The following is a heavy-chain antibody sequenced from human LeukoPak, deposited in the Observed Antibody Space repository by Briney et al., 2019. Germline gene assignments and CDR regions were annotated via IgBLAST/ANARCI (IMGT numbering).Heavy chain of an antibody. CDR2: ISGSGGST. J-gene: IGHJ4*02. D-gene: IGHD6-19*01. V-gene: IGHV3-23*01. CDR1: GFTFSSYA. Sequence: GGSLRLSCAASGFTFSSYAMSWVRQAPGKGLEWVSAISGSGGSTYYVDSVKGRFTISRDNSKNTLYLQMNSLRAEDTAVYYCAKAEASGWYYFDYWGQGTLVTVSS. CDR3: AKAEASGWYYFDY.